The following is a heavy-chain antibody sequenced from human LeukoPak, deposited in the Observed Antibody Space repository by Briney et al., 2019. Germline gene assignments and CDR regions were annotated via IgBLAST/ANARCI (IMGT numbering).Heavy chain of an antibody. Sequence: ASVKVSCKASGYTFTGYYMHWVRQAPGQGLEWMGWINPNSGGTNYAQKFQGRVTMTRDTSISTAYMELSRLRSDDTAMYYCARDLEVRGVIRYYFDYWGQGTLVTVSS. D-gene: IGHD3-10*01. CDR3: ARDLEVRGVIRYYFDY. J-gene: IGHJ4*02. V-gene: IGHV1-2*02. CDR2: INPNSGGT. CDR1: GYTFTGYY.